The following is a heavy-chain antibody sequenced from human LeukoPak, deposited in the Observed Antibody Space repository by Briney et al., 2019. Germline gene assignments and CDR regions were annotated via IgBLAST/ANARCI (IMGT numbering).Heavy chain of an antibody. J-gene: IGHJ4*02. CDR2: ISWDGGST. V-gene: IGHV3-43D*04. Sequence: GSLRLSCAASGFTFDDYAMHWVRQAPGKGLEWVSLISWDGGSTYYADSVKGRFTISRDNSKNSLYLQMNSLRAEDTALYYCAKGIKVATITGFDYWGQGTLVTVSS. CDR1: GFTFDDYA. CDR3: AKGIKVATITGFDY. D-gene: IGHD5-12*01.